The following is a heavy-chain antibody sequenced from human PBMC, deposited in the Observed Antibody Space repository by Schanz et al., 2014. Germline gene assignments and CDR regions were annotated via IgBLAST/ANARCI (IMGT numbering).Heavy chain of an antibody. CDR1: GFIFSNYG. CDR2: IRYDRSND. Sequence: QVQLVESGGGVVQRGGSLRLSCAASGFIFSNYGMHWVRQAPGKGLEWVAFIRYDRSNDYYADSVKGRFTISRDNSKNTLYLHMNSLRVEDTAVYYCAPLDDCGGGCPINDAFDVWGQGTMVTVSS. D-gene: IGHD2-21*01. J-gene: IGHJ3*01. CDR3: APLDDCGGGCPINDAFDV. V-gene: IGHV3-30*02.